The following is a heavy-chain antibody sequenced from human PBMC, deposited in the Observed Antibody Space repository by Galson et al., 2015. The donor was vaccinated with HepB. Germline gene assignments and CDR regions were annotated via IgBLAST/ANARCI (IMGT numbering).Heavy chain of an antibody. CDR2: ISGSGGST. Sequence: SLRLSCAASGFTFSSYAMSWVRQSPGKGLEWVSTISGSGGSTYYADSVKGRFTISRDNSKNTLYVQMNSLRAEDTAVYYCARTSDDFWAGGSWGQGTLITVS. J-gene: IGHJ1*01. V-gene: IGHV3-23*01. D-gene: IGHD3-3*01. CDR1: GFTFSSYA. CDR3: ARTSDDFWAGGS.